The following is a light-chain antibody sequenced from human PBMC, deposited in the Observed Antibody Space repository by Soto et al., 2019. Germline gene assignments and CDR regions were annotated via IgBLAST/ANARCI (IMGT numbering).Light chain of an antibody. J-gene: IGKJ1*01. CDR3: QQYNNWTRS. CDR2: GAS. V-gene: IGKV3-15*01. Sequence: EIVMTQSPATLSVSPGERATLSCRASQSIGRNLAWYQHKPGQAPRLLIYGASTGTTDIPTRFSASGSGTEFILTISSLQSQDFAVYYCQQYNNWTRSFGQGTKVAV. CDR1: QSIGRN.